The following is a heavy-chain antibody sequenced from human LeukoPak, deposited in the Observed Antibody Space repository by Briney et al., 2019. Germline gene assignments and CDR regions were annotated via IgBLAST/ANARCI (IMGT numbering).Heavy chain of an antibody. V-gene: IGHV4-34*01. J-gene: IGHJ4*02. Sequence: SETLPLTCAVYGGSFSGYYWSWIRQPPGKGLEWIGEINHSGSTNYNPSLKSRVTISVDTSKNQFSLKLSSVTAADTAVYYCARACSSTSCSSFDYWGQGTLVTVSS. D-gene: IGHD2-2*01. CDR3: ARACSSTSCSSFDY. CDR1: GGSFSGYY. CDR2: INHSGST.